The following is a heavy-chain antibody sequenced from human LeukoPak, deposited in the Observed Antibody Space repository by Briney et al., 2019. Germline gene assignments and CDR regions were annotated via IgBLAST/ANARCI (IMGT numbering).Heavy chain of an antibody. CDR1: GGSISSSSYY. J-gene: IGHJ3*02. Sequence: SETLSLTCTVSGGSISSSSYYWGWIRQPPGKGLEWIGSIYYSGSTYYNPSLKSRVTISVDTSKNQFSQKLSSVTAADTAVYFCARGPYSYDSSCAFDIWGQGTMVTVSS. D-gene: IGHD3-22*01. CDR3: ARGPYSYDSSCAFDI. CDR2: IYYSGST. V-gene: IGHV4-39*07.